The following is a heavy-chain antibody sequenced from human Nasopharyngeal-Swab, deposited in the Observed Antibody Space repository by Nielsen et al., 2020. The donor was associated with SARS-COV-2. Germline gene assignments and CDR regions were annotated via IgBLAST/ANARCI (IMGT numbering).Heavy chain of an antibody. D-gene: IGHD5-12*01. CDR3: AKDRDSGDDSEEYYHYYGMDV. J-gene: IGHJ6*02. CDR2: ISGGSDST. Sequence: WIRQPPGKGLEWVSVISGGSDSTYYTDSVRGRFTISRDNPKNTLNLQMNNLRAEDTAIYYCAKDRDSGDDSEEYYHYYGMDVWGQGAPVTVSS. V-gene: IGHV3-23*01.